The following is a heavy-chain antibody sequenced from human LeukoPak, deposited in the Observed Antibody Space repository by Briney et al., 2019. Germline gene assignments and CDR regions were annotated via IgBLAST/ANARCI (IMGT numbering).Heavy chain of an antibody. CDR2: ISYDGSNK. CDR3: TRDEEGASREFDY. D-gene: IGHD1-26*01. V-gene: IGHV3-30*03. J-gene: IGHJ4*02. Sequence: PGGSLRLSCATSGFTFSSYGMHWVRQAPGKGLEWVAVISYDGSNKYYADSVKGRFTISRDNSKNTLYLQMNSLRVEDTAVYYCTRDEEGASREFDYWGQGALVTVSS. CDR1: GFTFSSYG.